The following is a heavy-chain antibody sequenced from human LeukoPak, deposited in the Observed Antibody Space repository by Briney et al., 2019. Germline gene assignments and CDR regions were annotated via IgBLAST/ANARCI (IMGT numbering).Heavy chain of an antibody. CDR2: MNPNSGNT. J-gene: IGHJ5*02. V-gene: IGHV1-8*01. CDR1: GYTFTSYD. Sequence: ASVKVSCKASGYTFTSYDINWVRQATGQGLEWMGWMNPNSGNTGYAQKFQGRVTMTRNTSISTAYMELSSLRSEDTAVYYCARGGYCSSTSCYTHNWFDPWGQGTLVTVSS. CDR3: ARGGYCSSTSCYTHNWFDP. D-gene: IGHD2-2*02.